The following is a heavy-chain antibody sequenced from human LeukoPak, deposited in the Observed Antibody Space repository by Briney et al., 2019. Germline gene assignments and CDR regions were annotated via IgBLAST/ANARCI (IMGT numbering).Heavy chain of an antibody. Sequence: ASVKVSCKASGYTFTGYYMHWVRQAPGQGLEWVGWINPNSGGTNCAQKFQGRVTMTRDTSISTAYMELSRLRSDDTAVYYCARVKVPAAIKNFDYWGQGTLVTVSS. CDR2: INPNSGGT. CDR3: ARVKVPAAIKNFDY. D-gene: IGHD2-2*01. V-gene: IGHV1-2*02. CDR1: GYTFTGYY. J-gene: IGHJ4*02.